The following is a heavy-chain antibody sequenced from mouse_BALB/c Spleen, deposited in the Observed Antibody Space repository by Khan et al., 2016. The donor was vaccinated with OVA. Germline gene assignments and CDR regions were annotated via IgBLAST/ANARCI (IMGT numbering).Heavy chain of an antibody. CDR3: ASRRLLLRYTDYFDY. Sequence: EVQLQESGPGLLKPSQSLSLTCTVTGYSITSDYAWNVIRQFPGNKLELTAFISYSGYTTYSPSLRSRISISRDTSKNLFFLQLNSVTTEDTATYYCASRRLLLRYTDYFDYWGQGTTLTVSA. CDR2: ISYSGYT. D-gene: IGHD1-1*01. CDR1: GYSITSDYA. J-gene: IGHJ2*01. V-gene: IGHV3-2*02.